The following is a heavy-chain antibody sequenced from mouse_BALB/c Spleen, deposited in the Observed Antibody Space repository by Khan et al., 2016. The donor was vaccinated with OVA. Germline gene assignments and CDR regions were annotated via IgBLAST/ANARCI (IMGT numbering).Heavy chain of an antibody. V-gene: IGHV5-6*01. Sequence: EVQGVESGGDLVKPGGSLKLSCAASGFTFSSYSMSWVRQTPDKRLEWVASISSGGDYTYYPDSVKGRFTISRDNAKNTLYLQMIDLKSEDTAMYYCADHLTGSFAYWGQGTLVTVSA. D-gene: IGHD4-1*01. CDR1: GFTFSSYS. J-gene: IGHJ3*01. CDR3: ADHLTGSFAY. CDR2: ISSGGDYT.